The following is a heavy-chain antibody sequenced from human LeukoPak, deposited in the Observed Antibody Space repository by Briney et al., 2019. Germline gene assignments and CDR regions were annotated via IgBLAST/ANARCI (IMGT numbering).Heavy chain of an antibody. CDR3: AKDHRGGWSGYFVS. CDR2: IWHDGSAE. Sequence: PGRSLRLSCAATGFTFNSHGMYWVRQAPGKGLERVAVIWHDGSAECYGVSVRCRFRISRDDSKNTLYLQMDSLRVEDTALYYCAKDHRGGWSGYFVSWGQGALVTVSS. CDR1: GFTFNSHG. D-gene: IGHD6-19*01. J-gene: IGHJ4*02. V-gene: IGHV3-33*06.